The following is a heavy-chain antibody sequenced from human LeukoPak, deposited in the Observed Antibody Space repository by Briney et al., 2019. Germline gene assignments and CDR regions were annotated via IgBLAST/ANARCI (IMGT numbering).Heavy chain of an antibody. J-gene: IGHJ4*02. CDR3: ARGPPNDYGDGGYL. D-gene: IGHD4-17*01. CDR2: ISYDGSNK. Sequence: GGSLRLSCAASGFTFSSYAMHWVRQAPGKGLEWVAVISYDGSNKYYADSVKGRFTISRDNSKNTLYLQMNSLRAEDTAVYYCARGPPNDYGDGGYLWGQGTLVTVSS. V-gene: IGHV3-30-3*01. CDR1: GFTFSSYA.